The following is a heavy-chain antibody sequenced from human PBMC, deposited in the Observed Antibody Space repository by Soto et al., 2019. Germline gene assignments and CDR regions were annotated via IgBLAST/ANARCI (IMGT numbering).Heavy chain of an antibody. CDR2: IWYDGSDK. CDR1: GFTFRNHG. Sequence: QVQLVESGGGVVQTGRSLRLSCAASGFTFRNHGMHWVRQAPGKGLQWVAVIWYDGSDKYYADSVKGRFTVSRDNSKNTLYLQMDSLRGEDTAIYYCARDVGWPAARFDAWGQGTLVMVSS. CDR3: ARDVGWPAARFDA. J-gene: IGHJ5*02. V-gene: IGHV3-33*08. D-gene: IGHD2-2*01.